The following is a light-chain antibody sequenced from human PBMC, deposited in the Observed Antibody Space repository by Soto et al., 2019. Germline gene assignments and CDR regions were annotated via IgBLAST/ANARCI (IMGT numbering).Light chain of an antibody. Sequence: QSVLTQPASVSDSPGQSITISCTGTSSDVGGSNFVSWYQQHPGKPPKLIIHDVANRPSGVSNRFSGSKSGSTASLIISRLQTEDEADYYCVSYTSNSTLDVFGTGTKVTVL. CDR2: DVA. CDR3: VSYTSNSTLDV. V-gene: IGLV2-14*03. CDR1: SSDVGGSNF. J-gene: IGLJ1*01.